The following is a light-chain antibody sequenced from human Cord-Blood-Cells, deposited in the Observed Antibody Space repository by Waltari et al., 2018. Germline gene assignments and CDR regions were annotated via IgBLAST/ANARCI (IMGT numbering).Light chain of an antibody. J-gene: IGLJ3*02. CDR2: DVS. V-gene: IGLV2-11*01. Sequence: QSALTQPRSVSGSPGQSVTISCTGTSSDVGGYNYVPLYQQHPGKAPKLMIYDVSKRPSGVPDRFSGSKSGNTASLTISGLQAEDEADYYCCSYAGSYTWVFGGGTKLTVL. CDR3: CSYAGSYTWV. CDR1: SSDVGGYNY.